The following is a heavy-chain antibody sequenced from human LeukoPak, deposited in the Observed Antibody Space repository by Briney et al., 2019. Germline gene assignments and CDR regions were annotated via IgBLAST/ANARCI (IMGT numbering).Heavy chain of an antibody. J-gene: IGHJ4*02. CDR1: GYTFTNSY. Sequence: ASVKVSCKASGYTFTNSYIHWVRQAPGQVLEWMGLINPDGGNTSYAQKFQGRVTMTRDTSTSTVYMELSSLRSEDTAVYYCARGDIVATITVFSWNYWGQGTLVTVSS. D-gene: IGHD5-12*01. V-gene: IGHV1-46*01. CDR2: INPDGGNT. CDR3: ARGDIVATITVFSWNY.